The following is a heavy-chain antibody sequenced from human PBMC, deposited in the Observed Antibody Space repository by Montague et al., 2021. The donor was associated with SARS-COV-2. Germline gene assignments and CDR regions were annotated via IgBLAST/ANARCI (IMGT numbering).Heavy chain of an antibody. CDR2: SNENGTT. CDR1: GGSFSGFY. Sequence: SETLSLTCAVYGGSFSGFYWSWIRQAPGEGLEWIGESNENGTTNSNPSLKSRVTTSVDTSEKQFSLKLSSVTAADTAIYYCARTWTGIKMGTLLDYWGPGTQVTVSP. V-gene: IGHV4-34*01. J-gene: IGHJ4*02. D-gene: IGHD3/OR15-3a*01. CDR3: ARTWTGIKMGTLLDY.